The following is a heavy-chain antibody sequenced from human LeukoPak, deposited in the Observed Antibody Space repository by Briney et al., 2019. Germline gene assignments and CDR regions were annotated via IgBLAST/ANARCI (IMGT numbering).Heavy chain of an antibody. J-gene: IGHJ4*02. Sequence: GSLTPSSAASGFTFSSYWMSWVRQAPGNGLEWVANIKQDGSEKYYVGSVKGRFTISRDNAKSSLYLQMNNLRVEDTAVYYCARGGYGSGSYYFDYWGQGTLVTVSS. D-gene: IGHD3-10*01. V-gene: IGHV3-7*03. CDR1: GFTFSSYW. CDR2: IKQDGSEK. CDR3: ARGGYGSGSYYFDY.